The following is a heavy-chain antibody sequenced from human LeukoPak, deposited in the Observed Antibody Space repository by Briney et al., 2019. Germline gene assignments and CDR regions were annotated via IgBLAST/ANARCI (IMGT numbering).Heavy chain of an antibody. D-gene: IGHD1-1*01. CDR3: ARRTTGTGPFDY. Sequence: SETLSLTCAVSGGSISSYYWSWIRQPPGKGLEWIAYIYYRGSTNYNPSLKSRVAISVDTSKNQFSLKLSSVTAADTAVYYCARRTTGTGPFDYWGQGTLVTVSS. CDR2: IYYRGST. J-gene: IGHJ4*02. V-gene: IGHV4-59*08. CDR1: GGSISSYY.